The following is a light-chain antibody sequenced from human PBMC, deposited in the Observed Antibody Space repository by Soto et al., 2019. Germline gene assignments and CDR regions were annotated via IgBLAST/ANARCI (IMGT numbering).Light chain of an antibody. CDR2: DAS. CDR1: QSVSSY. CDR3: QQRSNWPPLYT. V-gene: IGKV3-11*01. J-gene: IGKJ2*01. Sequence: EIVLTQSPATLSLSPGERATLSCRASQSVSSYLAWYQQKPGQAPRLLIYDASNRATGIPARFSGSGSGTGFTLTISSLEPEDFAVYYGQQRSNWPPLYTFGQGTKLEIK.